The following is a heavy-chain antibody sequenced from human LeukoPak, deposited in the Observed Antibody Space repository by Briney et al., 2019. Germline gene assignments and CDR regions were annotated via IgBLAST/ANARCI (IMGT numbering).Heavy chain of an antibody. Sequence: GASVKVSCKASGYTFTSYAMHWVRQAPGQRLEWMGWINAGNGNTKYSQEFQGRVTMTRDMSTSTVYMELSSLRSEDTAVYYCASGRDYYYYYMDVWGKGTTVTVSS. CDR3: ASGRDYYYYYMDV. J-gene: IGHJ6*03. CDR1: GYTFTSYA. CDR2: INAGNGNT. D-gene: IGHD2-15*01. V-gene: IGHV1-3*03.